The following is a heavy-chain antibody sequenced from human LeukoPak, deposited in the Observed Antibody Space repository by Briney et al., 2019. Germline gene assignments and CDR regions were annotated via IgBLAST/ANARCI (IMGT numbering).Heavy chain of an antibody. CDR1: GASVSSASY. D-gene: IGHD1-26*01. CDR2: IYNGVNT. CDR3: ARSRAFNSGAFDP. V-gene: IGHV4-61*01. Sequence: SETLSLTCTVSGASVSSASYWTWIRQPPGKGVEWIAHIYNGVNTNYNPSLKSRVTISVDTSKNQFSLRLNSVTAADTAVYYCARSRAFNSGAFDPWGQGSPVTVSS. J-gene: IGHJ5*02.